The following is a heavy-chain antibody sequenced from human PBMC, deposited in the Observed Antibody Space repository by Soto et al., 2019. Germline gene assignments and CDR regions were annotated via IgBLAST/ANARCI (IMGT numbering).Heavy chain of an antibody. Sequence: QVQRQESGPGLVRPSETLSLTCSVSPGSIRNFYWSWIRQPPGKGLEWIAYTHYTGNTNYNPSLKSRVAISVDTSKNHFSLTLTSVTAADTAVYYCARARASSGTFWFDPWGQGTLVSVSS. V-gene: IGHV4-59*01. CDR1: PGSIRNFY. CDR2: THYTGNT. CDR3: ARARASSGTFWFDP. D-gene: IGHD6-13*01. J-gene: IGHJ5*02.